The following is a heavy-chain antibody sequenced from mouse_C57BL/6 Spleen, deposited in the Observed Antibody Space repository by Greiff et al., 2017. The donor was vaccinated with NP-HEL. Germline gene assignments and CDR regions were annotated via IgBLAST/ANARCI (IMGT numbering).Heavy chain of an antibody. J-gene: IGHJ2*01. D-gene: IGHD1-1*01. CDR3: ARSSDYYYGFDY. CDR1: GYAFSSSW. CDR2: IYPGDGDT. Sequence: QVQLQQSGPELVKPGASVKISCKASGYAFSSSWMNWVKQRPGKGLEWIGRIYPGDGDTNYNGKFKGKATLTADKSSSTAYMQLSSLTSEDSAVYFCARSSDYYYGFDYWGQGTTLTVSS. V-gene: IGHV1-82*01.